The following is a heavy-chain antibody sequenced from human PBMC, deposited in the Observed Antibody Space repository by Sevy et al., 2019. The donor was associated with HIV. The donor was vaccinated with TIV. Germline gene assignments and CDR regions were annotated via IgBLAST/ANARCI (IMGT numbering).Heavy chain of an antibody. D-gene: IGHD6-19*01. Sequence: ASVKASCKVSGYTLTELSIHWVRQAPGKGLEWMGGFDPEDGEIIYAQKFQGRVTMTEDTSAETGYMELSSLRSDDTAVYYCVTRYRIAVADFDYWGQGTQVTVSS. J-gene: IGHJ4*02. CDR2: FDPEDGEI. V-gene: IGHV1-24*01. CDR3: VTRYRIAVADFDY. CDR1: GYTLTELS.